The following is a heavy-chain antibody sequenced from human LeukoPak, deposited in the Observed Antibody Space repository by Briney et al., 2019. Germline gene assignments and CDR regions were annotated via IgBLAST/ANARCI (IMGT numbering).Heavy chain of an antibody. CDR2: INPNSGGT. CDR3: ARLYVLLWFGEAYGMDV. V-gene: IGHV1-2*02. Sequence: GSVKVSCKASGYTFTGYYMHWVRQAPGQGLEWMGWINPNSGGTNYAQKFQGRVTMTRDTSISTAYMELSRLRSDDTAVYYCARLYVLLWFGEAYGMDVWGQGTTVTGSS. J-gene: IGHJ6*02. D-gene: IGHD3-10*01. CDR1: GYTFTGYY.